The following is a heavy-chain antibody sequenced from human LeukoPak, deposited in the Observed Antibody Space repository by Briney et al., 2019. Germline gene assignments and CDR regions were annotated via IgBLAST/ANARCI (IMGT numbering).Heavy chain of an antibody. Sequence: GGSLRLSCAASGFTFSSYSMNWVRQAPGKGLEWVSSISSSSSYIYYADSVKGRFTISRDNAKNSLYLQMNSPRAEDTAVYYCARPELYYYDSSGYSRAFDIWGQGTMVTVSS. CDR2: ISSSSSYI. V-gene: IGHV3-21*01. CDR1: GFTFSSYS. CDR3: ARPELYYYDSSGYSRAFDI. D-gene: IGHD3-22*01. J-gene: IGHJ3*02.